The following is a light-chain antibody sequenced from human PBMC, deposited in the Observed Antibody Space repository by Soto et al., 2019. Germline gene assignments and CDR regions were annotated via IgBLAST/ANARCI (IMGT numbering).Light chain of an antibody. CDR1: QSISSY. Sequence: DIQMTQSPSSLSASVGDRVTITCRASQSISSYLNWYQQKPGKAPKLLIYAASSLQGGVPSRFSGSGSGTEFTVTISSLQPEDFATYYCQQLKSYPVTFGGGTKVEIK. CDR2: AAS. CDR3: QQLKSYPVT. J-gene: IGKJ4*01. V-gene: IGKV1-9*01.